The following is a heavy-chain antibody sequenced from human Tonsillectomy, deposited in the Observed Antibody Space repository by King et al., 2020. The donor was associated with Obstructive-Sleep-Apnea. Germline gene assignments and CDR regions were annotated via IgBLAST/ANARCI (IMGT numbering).Heavy chain of an antibody. Sequence: HVQLVESGGGVVQPGKSLRLSCAASGFSFSSFALHWVRQAPGKGLEWVAVISYDGRNQNHADSVKGRFTISRDNSKETVYLQMNSLRLEDTAMYYCARTGSWIVQLAAAQYHFDYWGQGTLVTVSS. CDR2: ISYDGRNQ. D-gene: IGHD2-2*01. CDR1: GFSFSSFA. J-gene: IGHJ4*02. CDR3: ARTGSWIVQLAAAQYHFDY. V-gene: IGHV3-30*04.